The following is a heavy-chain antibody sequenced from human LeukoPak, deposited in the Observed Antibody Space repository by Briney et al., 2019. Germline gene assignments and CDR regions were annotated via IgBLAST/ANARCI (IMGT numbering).Heavy chain of an antibody. V-gene: IGHV3-48*01. CDR1: GFTFSSHS. CDR3: ARDDGGVSDY. J-gene: IGHJ4*02. CDR2: ISSSSSII. Sequence: GGSLRLSCAASGFTFSSHSMNWVRQAPGKGLEWASYISSSSSIIYYADSVKGRFTISRDNAKNSLYLQMNSLRAEDTAVYYCARDDGGVSDYWGQGILVTVSS.